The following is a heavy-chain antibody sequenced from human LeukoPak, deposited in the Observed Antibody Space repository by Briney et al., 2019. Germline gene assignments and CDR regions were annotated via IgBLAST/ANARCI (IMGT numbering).Heavy chain of an antibody. CDR2: IIPIFGTA. V-gene: IGHV1-69*05. CDR1: GGTFSSYA. Sequence: SVKVSCKASGGTFSSYAISWVRQAPGQGLEWMGRIIPIFGTANYAQKFQGRVTITTDESTSTDYMELSSLRSEDTAVYYCARGLGYYDSSGYSFYMDVWGKGTTVTVSS. D-gene: IGHD3-22*01. J-gene: IGHJ6*03. CDR3: ARGLGYYDSSGYSFYMDV.